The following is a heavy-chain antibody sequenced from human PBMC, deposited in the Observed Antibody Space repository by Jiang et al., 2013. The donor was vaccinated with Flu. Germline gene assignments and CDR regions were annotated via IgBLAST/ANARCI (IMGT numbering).Heavy chain of an antibody. V-gene: IGHV3-33*01. J-gene: IGHJ5*01. CDR1: EFTFYKTNA. Sequence: VQLVESGGGVVQPGGSREALLCNVGEFTFYKTNAIHWVRPGSRQGASTGWHLFGMMEAKSTYADSVEGRFTISSDISKGTVYLQMNSLEVGDTAMYYCARDPNTAMLIDSWGQGTLVTVSS. CDR2: FGMMEAK. CDR3: ARDPNTAMLIDS. D-gene: IGHD5-18*01.